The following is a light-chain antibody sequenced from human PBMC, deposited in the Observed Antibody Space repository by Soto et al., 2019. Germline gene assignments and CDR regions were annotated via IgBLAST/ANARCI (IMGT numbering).Light chain of an antibody. CDR3: QQCNNWPPEIT. CDR1: QSVTSNY. V-gene: IGKV3-11*01. CDR2: DAP. Sequence: EIVLTQSPGSMSLSPGEPATLSWMASQSVTSNYLAWYQQKPGQAPRLLIYDAPNRATGIPARFSGSGSGTDFTLTISSLEPEDFAVYYCQQCNNWPPEITFGQGTRLEIK. J-gene: IGKJ5*01.